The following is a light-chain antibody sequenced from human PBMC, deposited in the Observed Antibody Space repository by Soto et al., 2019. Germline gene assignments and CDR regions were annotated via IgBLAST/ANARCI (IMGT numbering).Light chain of an antibody. J-gene: IGLJ2*01. Sequence: QSVLTQPPSASGTPGQRVTSSCSGTRFNIGSNTVNWYQQLPGTAPKLLISSNDRRPSGVPDRFSGSKSGTSSSLAIRGLQSEDECDYYCAAWDDSVKGPVFGGGTQLTVL. CDR2: SND. V-gene: IGLV1-44*01. CDR3: AAWDDSVKGPV. CDR1: RFNIGSNT.